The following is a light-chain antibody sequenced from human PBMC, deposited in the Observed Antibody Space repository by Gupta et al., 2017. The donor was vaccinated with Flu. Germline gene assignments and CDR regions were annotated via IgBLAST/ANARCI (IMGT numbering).Light chain of an antibody. J-gene: IGKJ1*01. CDR2: GAS. Sequence: EIVMTQSPATLSVSPGERATLSCRASQSVGTTLAWYQQKRGQPPRLLIYGASTRATGIPARFSGSGSGTEFTLTISSLQSEDFAVYCCQQYNNCPRTFGQGTKVEIK. CDR3: QQYNNCPRT. CDR1: QSVGTT. V-gene: IGKV3-15*01.